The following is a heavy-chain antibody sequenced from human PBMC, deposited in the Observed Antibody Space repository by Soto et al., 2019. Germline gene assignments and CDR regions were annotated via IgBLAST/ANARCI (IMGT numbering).Heavy chain of an antibody. D-gene: IGHD5-12*01. J-gene: IGHJ1*01. CDR1: GGSISSGDYY. CDR3: ARAVEMATSEYFQH. CDR2: IYYSGST. Sequence: PSETLSLTCTVSGGSISSGDYYWSWIRQPPGKGLEWIGYIYYSGSTYYNPSLKSRVTISVDTSKNHFSLKLSSVTAADTAVYYCARAVEMATSEYFQHWGQGTLVTVSS. V-gene: IGHV4-30-4*01.